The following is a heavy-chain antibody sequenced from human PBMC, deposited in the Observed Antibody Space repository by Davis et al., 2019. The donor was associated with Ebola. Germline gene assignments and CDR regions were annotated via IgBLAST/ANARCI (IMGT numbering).Heavy chain of an antibody. V-gene: IGHV4-34*01. CDR3: ARRVGAFGGDFDY. D-gene: IGHD1-26*01. CDR2: INHGGST. Sequence: MPSETLSLTCAVYGGSFSGYSWSWIRPPPGKGLEWIGEINHGGSTNYNPSLKSRVTISVDTSKNQFSLKLSSVTAADTAVYYCARRVGAFGGDFDYWGQGTRVTVSS. J-gene: IGHJ4*02. CDR1: GGSFSGYS.